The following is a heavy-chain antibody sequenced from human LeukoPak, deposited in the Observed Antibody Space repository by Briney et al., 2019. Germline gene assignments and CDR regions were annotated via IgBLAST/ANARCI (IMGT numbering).Heavy chain of an antibody. CDR2: IKQDESER. J-gene: IGHJ6*03. CDR3: ARLSAYYSGSFFYYYMDV. CDR1: GFSFSSYW. V-gene: IGHV3-7*01. Sequence: PGGSLRLSYEGSGFSFSSYWMTWVRQSPGKGPEWVANIKQDESERYTVDSVKGRFTISRDNAKNSVYLHMNSLRAEDTALYYCARLSAYYSGSFFYYYMDVWGKGTTVTVSS. D-gene: IGHD3-10*01.